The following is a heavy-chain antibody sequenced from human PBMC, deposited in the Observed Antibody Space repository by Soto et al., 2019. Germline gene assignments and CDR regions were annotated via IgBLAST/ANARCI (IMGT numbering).Heavy chain of an antibody. J-gene: IGHJ4*02. D-gene: IGHD3-9*01. V-gene: IGHV1-18*01. CDR2: ISRYSGKT. CDR3: TRDRLTLTTSLIFDF. Sequence: QVQLVQSGAEVKKPGASVKVSCKASGYTFTNYGIAWVRQAPGQGLEWMGWISRYSGKTDYRQNLQGRVTMTADTHTTTAYKELRSLKSDDTAVYYCTRDRLTLTTSLIFDFWGQGTLVTVSS. CDR1: GYTFTNYG.